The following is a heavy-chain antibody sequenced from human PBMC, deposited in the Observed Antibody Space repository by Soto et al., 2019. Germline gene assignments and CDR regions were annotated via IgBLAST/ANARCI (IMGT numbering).Heavy chain of an antibody. D-gene: IGHD1-7*01. CDR3: ARQELELRYNWFDP. J-gene: IGHJ5*02. CDR1: GFTFSSYA. V-gene: IGHV3-30-3*01. Sequence: QVQLVESGGGVVQPGRSLRLSCAASGFTFSSYAMHWVRQAPGKGLEWVAVISYDGSNKYYADSVKGRFTISRDNSKNTLYLQMNSLRAEDTAVYYCARQELELRYNWFDPWGQGTLVTVSS. CDR2: ISYDGSNK.